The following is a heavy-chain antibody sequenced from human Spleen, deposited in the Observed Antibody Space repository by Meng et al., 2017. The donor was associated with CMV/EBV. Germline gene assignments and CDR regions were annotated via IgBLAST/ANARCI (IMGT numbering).Heavy chain of an antibody. V-gene: IGHV3-23*01. Sequence: GGSLRLSCAASEFTFSNYAMSWVRQAPGRGLAWVSAITASGGSTYYADSVKGRFTVSRDNSKNTLYLQMSSLRAEDTALYYCAKAFSASWYREYYDDWGQGTLVTVS. CDR2: ITASGGST. J-gene: IGHJ4*02. D-gene: IGHD6-13*01. CDR3: AKAFSASWYREYYDD. CDR1: EFTFSNYA.